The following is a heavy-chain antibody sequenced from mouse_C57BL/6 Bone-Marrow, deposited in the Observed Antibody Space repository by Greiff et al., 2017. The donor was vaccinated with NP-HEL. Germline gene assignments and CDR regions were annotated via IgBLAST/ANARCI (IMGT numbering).Heavy chain of an antibody. CDR1: GYTFTDYN. J-gene: IGHJ3*01. CDR3: ARWGTYYSNPFAY. D-gene: IGHD2-5*01. CDR2: INPNNGGT. Sequence: VQLKQSGPELVKPGASVKIPCKASGYTFTDYNMDWVKQSHGKSLEWIGDINPNNGGTIYNQKFKGKATLTVDKSSSTAYMDLRSLTSEDTAVYYCARWGTYYSNPFAYWGQGTLVTVSA. V-gene: IGHV1-18*01.